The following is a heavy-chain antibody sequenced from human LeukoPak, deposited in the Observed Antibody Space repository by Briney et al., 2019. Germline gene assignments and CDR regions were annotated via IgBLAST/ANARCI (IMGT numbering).Heavy chain of an antibody. D-gene: IGHD6-13*01. V-gene: IGHV5-51*01. CDR1: GYSFTSYW. J-gene: IGHJ3*02. CDR3: ARLKQQLVRGYDAFDI. Sequence: GESLKISFKGSGYSFTSYWIGWVRQVPGKGLEWMGIIYPGDSDTRYSPSFQGQVTISADKSISTAYLQWSSLKASDTAMYYCARLKQQLVRGYDAFDIWGQGTMVTVSS. CDR2: IYPGDSDT.